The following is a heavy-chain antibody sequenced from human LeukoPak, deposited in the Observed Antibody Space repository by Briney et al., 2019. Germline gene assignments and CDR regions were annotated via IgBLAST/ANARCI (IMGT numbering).Heavy chain of an antibody. CDR3: AKDRLPYGDLSPLGY. D-gene: IGHD4-17*01. V-gene: IGHV1-18*01. CDR2: ISAYNGNT. Sequence: ASVKVSCKASGYTFTSYGISWVRQAPGQGLEWMGWISAYNGNTNYAQKLQGRVTMTTDTSTSTAYMELRSLRSDDTAVYYCAKDRLPYGDLSPLGYWGQGTLVTVSS. CDR1: GYTFTSYG. J-gene: IGHJ4*02.